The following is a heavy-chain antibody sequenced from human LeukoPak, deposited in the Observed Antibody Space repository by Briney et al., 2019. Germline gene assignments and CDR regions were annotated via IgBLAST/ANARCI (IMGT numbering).Heavy chain of an antibody. CDR3: AKGRHSLGGTPEFDY. Sequence: GGSLRLSCAASGFTFSSYGMHWVRQAPGKGLEWVAVISYDGSNKYYADSVKGRFTISRDNSKNTVYLQMNSLRAEDTAVYYCAKGRHSLGGTPEFDYWSQGTLVTVSS. CDR1: GFTFSSYG. D-gene: IGHD1-26*01. CDR2: ISYDGSNK. V-gene: IGHV3-30*18. J-gene: IGHJ4*02.